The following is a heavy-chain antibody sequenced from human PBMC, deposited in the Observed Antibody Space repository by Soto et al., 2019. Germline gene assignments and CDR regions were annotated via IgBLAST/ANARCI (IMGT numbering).Heavy chain of an antibody. CDR1: GASISSYY. J-gene: IGHJ4*02. V-gene: IGHV4-59*01. CDR3: ARRDFGSGLYYIFYFGY. CDR2: IYYSGST. Sequence: PSETLSLTCTVSGASISSYYWSWIRQPPGKGLEWIGYIYYSGSTNYNPSLKSRVTMSVDSSKNQFSLKLNSVTAADTAVYYCARRDFGSGLYYIFYFGYWGQGTPVTVSS. D-gene: IGHD3-10*01.